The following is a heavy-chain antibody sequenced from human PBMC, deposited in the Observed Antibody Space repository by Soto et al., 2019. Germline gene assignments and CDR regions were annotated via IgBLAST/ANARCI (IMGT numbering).Heavy chain of an antibody. CDR2: FDPEDGET. CDR3: ATEDYSSNWSFDY. V-gene: IGHV1-24*01. Sequence: VQLLESGGGLVQPGGSLRLSCAASGFTFSSYAMHWVRQAPGKGLEWMGGFDPEDGETIYAQKFQGRVTMTEDTSTETAYMELSSLRSEDTAVYYCATEDYSSNWSFDYWGQGTLVTVSS. J-gene: IGHJ4*02. CDR1: GFTFSSYA. D-gene: IGHD6-13*01.